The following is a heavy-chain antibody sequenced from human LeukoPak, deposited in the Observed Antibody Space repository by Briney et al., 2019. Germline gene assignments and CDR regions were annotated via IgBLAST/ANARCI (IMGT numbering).Heavy chain of an antibody. D-gene: IGHD1-26*01. V-gene: IGHV4-34*01. Sequence: SETLSLTCAVYGGSFSGYYWSWLRQPPGKGLEGIGEINHSGSTNYNPSLKSRVTISVDTSKNQFSLKLSSVTAADTAVYYWARDTSGSHGRFFDYWGQGTLITVSS. CDR2: INHSGST. CDR3: ARDTSGSHGRFFDY. CDR1: GGSFSGYY. J-gene: IGHJ4*02.